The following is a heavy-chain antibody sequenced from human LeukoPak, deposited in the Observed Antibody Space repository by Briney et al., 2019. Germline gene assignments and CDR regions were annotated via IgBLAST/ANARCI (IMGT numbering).Heavy chain of an antibody. CDR3: ARHEYSGSYYGLSWFDP. J-gene: IGHJ5*02. Sequence: SETLSLTCTVSGGSISSSGYYWGWIRQPPGEGLEWIASIYYSGSTYYNPSLKSRVTISVDTSKNQLSLKLSSLTAADTAVYYCARHEYSGSYYGLSWFDPWGQGTLVTVSS. V-gene: IGHV4-39*01. D-gene: IGHD1-26*01. CDR1: GGSISSSGYY. CDR2: IYYSGST.